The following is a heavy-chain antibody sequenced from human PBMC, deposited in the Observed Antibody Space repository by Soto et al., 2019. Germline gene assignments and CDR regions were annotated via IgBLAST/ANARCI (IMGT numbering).Heavy chain of an antibody. Sequence: QVQLQEWGPGLVKPSGTLSLTCAVSGGSISSSNWWTWVRQPPGKGLEWIGEIYHSGSTNYNPSPKSRVTISVDKSKNQFPLKVTSVTAADTAVYYCAILLRSTYGMDVWGQGTTVTVSS. CDR3: AILLRSTYGMDV. V-gene: IGHV4-4*02. J-gene: IGHJ6*02. CDR2: IYHSGST. CDR1: GGSISSSNW. D-gene: IGHD3-3*01.